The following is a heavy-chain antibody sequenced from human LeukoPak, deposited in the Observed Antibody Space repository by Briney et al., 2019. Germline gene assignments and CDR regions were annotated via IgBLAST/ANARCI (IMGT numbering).Heavy chain of an antibody. Sequence: GASLRLSCAASGFTFSSYAMGWVRQAPGKGLEWLSYIGGSGTDIKYADSVKGRFTISRDNAKKSLYLQMTSLRVEDAAVYYCARDRCTGAACSGYYHGMDVWGQGTTVTVSS. D-gene: IGHD2-8*02. CDR2: IGGSGTDI. CDR1: GFTFSSYA. CDR3: ARDRCTGAACSGYYHGMDV. V-gene: IGHV3-21*05. J-gene: IGHJ6*02.